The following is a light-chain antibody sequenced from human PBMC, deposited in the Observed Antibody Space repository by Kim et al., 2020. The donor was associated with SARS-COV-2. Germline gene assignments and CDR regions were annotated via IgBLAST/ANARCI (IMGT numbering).Light chain of an antibody. CDR2: GAS. Sequence: EIVMTQSPATLSVSPGERATLSCRASQSVNSNLAWYQQKPGQAPRLLIYGASTRATGIPARFSGSGSGTEFTLTISSLQSEDFAVYYCQQYYNWPPFTFGGGTKVDIK. J-gene: IGKJ4*01. V-gene: IGKV3-15*01. CDR1: QSVNSN. CDR3: QQYYNWPPFT.